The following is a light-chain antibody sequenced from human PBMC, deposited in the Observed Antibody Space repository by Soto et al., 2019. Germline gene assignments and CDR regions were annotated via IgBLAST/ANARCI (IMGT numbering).Light chain of an antibody. CDR2: STS. Sequence: DIQMTQSPSSLSGSVGDRVTITCQASQDIRTYLNWYQQKEGKAPTLLIHSTSTLQTEVPSRFSGSGSGTDGTLTINSLQPEDGGTDYCKQRYSFPRTFGQGTKGDIK. J-gene: IGKJ1*01. CDR1: QDIRTY. V-gene: IGKV1-39*01. CDR3: KQRYSFPRT.